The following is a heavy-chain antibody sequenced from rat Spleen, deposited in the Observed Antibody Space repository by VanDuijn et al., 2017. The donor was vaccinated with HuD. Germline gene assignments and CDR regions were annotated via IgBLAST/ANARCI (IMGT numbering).Heavy chain of an antibody. V-gene: IGHV5-29*01. D-gene: IGHD1-10*01. CDR2: ISYDGRST. CDR1: GFTFSDYY. CDR3: ARRINNYDWYFDF. J-gene: IGHJ2*01. Sequence: EVQLVESDGGLVQPGRSLKLSCATSGFTFSDYYMAWVRQAPTKGLDWVATISYDGRSTFYRDSVRDRFTISRDNGKNTLYLQIDSLKSEDTATYYCARRINNYDWYFDFWGQGVMVTVSS.